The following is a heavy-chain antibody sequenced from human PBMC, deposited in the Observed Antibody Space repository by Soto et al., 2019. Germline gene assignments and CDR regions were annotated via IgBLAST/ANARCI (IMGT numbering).Heavy chain of an antibody. Sequence: QVQLQQWGAGLLKPSETLSLTCAVYGGSFSGYYWSWIRQPPGKGLEWIGEINHSGSTNYNPSLKSRVTISVDTSKNQFSLKLSSVTAADPAVYYCARGSSSSWYNWFDPWGQGTLVTVSS. CDR2: INHSGST. D-gene: IGHD6-13*01. CDR1: GGSFSGYY. V-gene: IGHV4-34*01. CDR3: ARGSSSSWYNWFDP. J-gene: IGHJ5*02.